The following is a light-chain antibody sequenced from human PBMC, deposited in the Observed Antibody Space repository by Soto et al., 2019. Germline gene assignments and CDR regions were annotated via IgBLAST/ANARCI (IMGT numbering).Light chain of an antibody. CDR2: AAS. V-gene: IGKV1-17*02. CDR3: QESFFTLGT. J-gene: IGKJ1*01. CDR1: QGIRND. Sequence: DIQMTQSPSSLSASVGDRVTITFRASQGIRNDLGWYQQKPGKAPKRLIYAASSLQSGVPSRFSGSGSGTEFTLTINNLQREDFATYYCQESFFTLGTFGRGTKVDIK.